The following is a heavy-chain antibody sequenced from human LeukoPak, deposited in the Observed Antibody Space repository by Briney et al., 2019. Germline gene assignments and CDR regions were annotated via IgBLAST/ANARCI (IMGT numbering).Heavy chain of an antibody. Sequence: GASVKVSCKASGYTFTNYAMNWVRQAPGQGLEWMGWINPNSGGTNYAQKFQGRVTMTRDTSISTAYMELSRLRSDDTAVYYCARSYTGTNDYWGQGTLVTVSS. CDR1: GYTFTNYA. CDR2: INPNSGGT. D-gene: IGHD1-1*01. CDR3: ARSYTGTNDY. J-gene: IGHJ4*02. V-gene: IGHV1-2*02.